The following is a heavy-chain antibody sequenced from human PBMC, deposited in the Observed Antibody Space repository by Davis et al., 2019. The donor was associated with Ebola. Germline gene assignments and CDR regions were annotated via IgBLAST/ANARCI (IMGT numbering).Heavy chain of an antibody. Sequence: GESLKISCAASGFTFSSYSMNWVRQAPGKGLEWVSGISGSGETTHYADSAKGRLIISRDNSKNTLFLQMNSLSAEDTAVYYCAKDGGYEGWFDPWGQGTLVTVSS. V-gene: IGHV3-23*01. J-gene: IGHJ5*02. D-gene: IGHD5-12*01. CDR2: ISGSGETT. CDR1: GFTFSSYS. CDR3: AKDGGYEGWFDP.